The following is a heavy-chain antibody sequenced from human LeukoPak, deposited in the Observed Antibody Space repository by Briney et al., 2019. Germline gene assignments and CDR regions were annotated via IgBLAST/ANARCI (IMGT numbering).Heavy chain of an antibody. J-gene: IGHJ3*02. V-gene: IGHV4-59*08. CDR1: GGSISSYY. D-gene: IGHD3-10*01. CDR3: ARLPHHALLWFGESIDAFDI. Sequence: SETLSLTCTVSGGSISSYYWSWIRQPPGKGLEWIGYIYYSGSTNYNPSLKSRVTISVDTSKNQFSLKLSSVTAADTAVYYCARLPHHALLWFGESIDAFDIWGQGTMVTVSS. CDR2: IYYSGST.